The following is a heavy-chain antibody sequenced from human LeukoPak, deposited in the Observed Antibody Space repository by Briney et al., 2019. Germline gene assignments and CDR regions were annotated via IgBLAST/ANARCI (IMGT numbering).Heavy chain of an antibody. CDR1: GYTFTGYS. J-gene: IGHJ4*02. Sequence: GASVKVSCKASGYTFTGYSVHWVRQAPGRGLEWMGWINPNSGGTKYALKFQGRVTMTRDTSISTAYMELSRLTSDDTAVYYCARDLSIAAPGTDFDYWGQGTLVTVSS. CDR3: ARDLSIAAPGTDFDY. CDR2: INPNSGGT. D-gene: IGHD6-13*01. V-gene: IGHV1-2*02.